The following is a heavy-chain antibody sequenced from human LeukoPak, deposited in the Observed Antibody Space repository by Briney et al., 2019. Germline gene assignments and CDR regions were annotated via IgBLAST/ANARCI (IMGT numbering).Heavy chain of an antibody. CDR3: ARDLVEMAFLFDY. CDR2: IIPIFGTA. Sequence: GASVKVSCKASGGTFSSYAISWVRQAPGQGLEWMGGIIPIFGTANYAQKFQGRVTITADESTSTAYVELSSLRSEDTAVYYCARDLVEMAFLFDYWGQGTLVTVSS. D-gene: IGHD5-24*01. CDR1: GGTFSSYA. V-gene: IGHV1-69*13. J-gene: IGHJ4*02.